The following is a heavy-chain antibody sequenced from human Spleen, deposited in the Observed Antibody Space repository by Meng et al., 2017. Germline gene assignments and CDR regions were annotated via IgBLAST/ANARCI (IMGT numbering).Heavy chain of an antibody. CDR2: IDPRSGDT. CDR1: GYTFPAYW. Sequence: QLRRVSVGPQVKNHGPSGKGSSKPSGYTFPAYWLHWVRQAPGQGLDWMGRIDPRSGDTQYAQKFQGRVTMTRDTSISTTYMELSRLRSDDTAVYYCVRDEDISAAGKLFGDYWGQGTLVTVSS. J-gene: IGHJ4*02. CDR3: VRDEDISAAGKLFGDY. V-gene: IGHV1-2*06. D-gene: IGHD6-13*01.